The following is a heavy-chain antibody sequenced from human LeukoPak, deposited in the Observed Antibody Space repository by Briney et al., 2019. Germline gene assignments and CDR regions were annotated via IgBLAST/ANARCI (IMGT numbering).Heavy chain of an antibody. D-gene: IGHD5-18*01. CDR1: GFTFSSYA. CDR3: ARDLGAMDYYYYGMDV. Sequence: PGRSLRLSCAASGFTFSSYAMHWVRQAPGKGLEWVAVISYDGSNKYYADSVKGRFTISRDNSKNTLYLQMNSLRAEDTAAYYCARDLGAMDYYYYGMDVWGQGTTVTVSS. CDR2: ISYDGSNK. J-gene: IGHJ6*02. V-gene: IGHV3-30*04.